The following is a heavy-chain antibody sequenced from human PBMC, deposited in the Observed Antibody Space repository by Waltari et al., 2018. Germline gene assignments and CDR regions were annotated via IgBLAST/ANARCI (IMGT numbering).Heavy chain of an antibody. CDR3: ARHPEFSSGRSFY. CDR2: IYDSGST. D-gene: IGHD6-19*01. V-gene: IGHV4-39*01. J-gene: IGHJ4*02. Sequence: QLQESGPGLVKPSETLSLTCTVSGGSVTSSTYYWGWIRQPPGKGLEWIVSIYDSGSTYYNPSLKSRVSISVDTSKNQVSLKVTSVTAADTAVYYCARHPEFSSGRSFYWGLGTLVTVSS. CDR1: GGSVTSSTYY.